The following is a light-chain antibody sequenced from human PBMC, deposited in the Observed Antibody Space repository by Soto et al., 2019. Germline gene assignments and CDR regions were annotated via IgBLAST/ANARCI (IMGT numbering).Light chain of an antibody. CDR3: QENYSPWT. CDR1: QGISSY. CDR2: GAS. Sequence: IDLTQSSSSLSAFAGDTGTIPCRASQGISSYLGWYQQKPGKAPKLLIYGASTLQSGVPSRFSGSGSGTDFTLIISSLQPEDFATYYCQENYSPWTFGQGTKVDI. V-gene: IGKV1-39*01. J-gene: IGKJ1*01.